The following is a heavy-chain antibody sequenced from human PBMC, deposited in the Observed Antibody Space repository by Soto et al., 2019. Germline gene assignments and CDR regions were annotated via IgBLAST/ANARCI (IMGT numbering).Heavy chain of an antibody. CDR1: GGSISSYY. J-gene: IGHJ3*02. CDR3: ARRYGGAFDI. D-gene: IGHD4-17*01. V-gene: IGHV4-59*08. CDR2: IYYSGST. Sequence: QVQLQESGPGLVKPSETLSLTCTVSGGSISSYYWSWIRQPPGKGLEWIGYIYYSGSTNYNPSLKXRVTISVDTSNNQFSLRLSSVTAADTAVYYCARRYGGAFDIWGQGTMVTVSS.